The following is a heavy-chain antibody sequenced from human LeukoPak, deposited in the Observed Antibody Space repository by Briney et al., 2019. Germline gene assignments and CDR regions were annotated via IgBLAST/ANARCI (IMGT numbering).Heavy chain of an antibody. CDR3: TRRPDSDFCSGYYDY. CDR2: IRSKANSYAT. J-gene: IGHJ4*02. Sequence: GGSLRLSCAASGVTFSGSAMHWGRQASGEGLEWGGRIRSKANSYATAYASSVKGRFTISIDDSKNTAYLQMNRLKTEDTAVYYCTRRPDSDFCSGYYDYWGQGPLVTVSS. D-gene: IGHD3-3*01. CDR1: GVTFSGSA. V-gene: IGHV3-73*01.